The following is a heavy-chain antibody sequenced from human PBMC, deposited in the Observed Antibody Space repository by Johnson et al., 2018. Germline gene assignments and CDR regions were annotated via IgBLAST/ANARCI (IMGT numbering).Heavy chain of an antibody. CDR2: IYYGGRT. CDR3: ARDLSAMMVFDI. D-gene: IGHD2-8*01. CDR1: GGSINNYY. Sequence: QVQLQESGPGLVKPSETLSLSCTVSGGSINNYYWSWIRQPPGKGLEWIGYIYYGGRTDYSPSLKSRVTISVDMSKSQFSLNLSSVTAADTAVYFCARDLSAMMVFDILGPGTMVTVSS. J-gene: IGHJ3*02. V-gene: IGHV4-59*01.